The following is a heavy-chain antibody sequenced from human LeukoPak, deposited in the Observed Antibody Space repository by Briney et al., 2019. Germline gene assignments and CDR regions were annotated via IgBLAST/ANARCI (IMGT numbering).Heavy chain of an antibody. CDR2: INPNSGGT. CDR1: GYSFTGYY. CDR3: ARDRITMVRGVSLGVFDI. J-gene: IGHJ3*02. D-gene: IGHD3-10*01. V-gene: IGHV1-2*02. Sequence: GASVKVSCKASGYSFTGYYMHWVRQAPGQGLEWMGWINPNSGGTNYAQKFQGRVTMTRDTSISTAYMELSRLRSEDTAVYYCARDRITMVRGVSLGVFDIWGQGTMVTVSS.